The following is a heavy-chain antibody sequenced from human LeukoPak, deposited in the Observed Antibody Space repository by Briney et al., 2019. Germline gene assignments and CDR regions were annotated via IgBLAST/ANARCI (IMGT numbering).Heavy chain of an antibody. CDR2: INHSGST. CDR3: ARGWGSGYWFDP. Sequence: SETLSLTCAVYGGSFSGYYWSWIRQPPGKGLEWIGEINHSGSTNYIPSLKSRVTFSVDTSKNQFSLKLSSVTAADTAVYYCARGWGSGYWFDPWGQGTLVTVSS. D-gene: IGHD6-19*01. J-gene: IGHJ5*02. V-gene: IGHV4-34*01. CDR1: GGSFSGYY.